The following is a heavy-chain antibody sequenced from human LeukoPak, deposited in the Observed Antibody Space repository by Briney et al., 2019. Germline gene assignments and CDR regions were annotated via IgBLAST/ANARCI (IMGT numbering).Heavy chain of an antibody. CDR2: IYHNGNT. D-gene: IGHD5-18*01. J-gene: IGHJ4*02. Sequence: SGTLSLSCAVSGGSISSSNWWSWVRQPPGKGLEWIGYIYHNGNTYYSPSLKSRVTISVDRSKNQLSLKLSSVTAADTAMYYCASGGYSYGFDYWGQGTLVTVSS. CDR3: ASGGYSYGFDY. V-gene: IGHV4-4*02. CDR1: GGSISSSNW.